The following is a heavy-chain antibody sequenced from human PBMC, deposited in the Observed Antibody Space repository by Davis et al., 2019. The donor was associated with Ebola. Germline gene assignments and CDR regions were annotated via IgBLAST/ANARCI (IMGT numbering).Heavy chain of an antibody. CDR3: ARGLRGGMDV. CDR1: GYTFTSYY. CDR2: INPSGGST. V-gene: IGHV1-46*01. Sequence: ASVKVSCKASGYTFTSYYMHWVRQAPGQGLEWMGIINPSGGSTSYAQKFQGRVTMTRNTSISTAYMELSSLRSEDTAMYYCARGLRGGMDVWGQGTTVTVSS. J-gene: IGHJ6*02.